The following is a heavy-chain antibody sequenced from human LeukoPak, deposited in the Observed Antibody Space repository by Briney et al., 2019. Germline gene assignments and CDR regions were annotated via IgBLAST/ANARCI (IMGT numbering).Heavy chain of an antibody. J-gene: IGHJ4*02. D-gene: IGHD3-22*01. V-gene: IGHV1-69*13. CDR3: ARDSTYYYDSSGYYYFDY. CDR1: GGTFSSYA. CDR2: IIPIFGTA. Sequence: SVKVSCKASGGTFSSYAISWVRQAPGQGLEWMGGIIPIFGTANYAQKFQGRVTITADESTSTAYMELSSLRSEDTAVYYCARDSTYYYDSSGYYYFDYWGQGTLATVSS.